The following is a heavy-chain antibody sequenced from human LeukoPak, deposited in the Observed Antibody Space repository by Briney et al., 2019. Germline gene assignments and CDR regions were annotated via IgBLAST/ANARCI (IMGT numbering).Heavy chain of an antibody. CDR1: GFTFSTFA. Sequence: GGSLRLSCAASGFTFSTFAMIWVRQPPGKGLEWVSYIRSSSSTIYYADSVKGRFTISRDNAKNSLYLQMNSLRAEDTAVYYCAELGITMIGGVWGKGTTVTISS. CDR3: AELGITMIGGV. V-gene: IGHV3-48*01. J-gene: IGHJ6*04. D-gene: IGHD3-10*02. CDR2: IRSSSSTI.